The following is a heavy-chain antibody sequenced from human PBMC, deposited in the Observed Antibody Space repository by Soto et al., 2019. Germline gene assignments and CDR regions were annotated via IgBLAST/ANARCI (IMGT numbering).Heavy chain of an antibody. J-gene: IGHJ4*02. CDR1: GGSISSGDYY. V-gene: IGHV4-30-4*01. D-gene: IGHD4-4*01. CDR2: IYNSRTT. CDR3: ARESVTTLTTGTLYYFDY. Sequence: QVQLQESGPGLVKPSQTLSLTCTVSGGSISSGDYYWTWIRQPPGKGLEWIGFIYNSRTTYNNPSLKSRVTISVDTSKNQFSLNLISVTAADTAVYYRARESVTTLTTGTLYYFDYWGQGTLVTVSS.